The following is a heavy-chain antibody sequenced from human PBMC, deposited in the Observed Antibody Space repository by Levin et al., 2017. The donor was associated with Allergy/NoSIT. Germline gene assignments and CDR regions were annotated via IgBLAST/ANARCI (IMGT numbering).Heavy chain of an antibody. Sequence: GGSLRLSCAASGFTFSDSYMTWIRQAPGKGLEWVSYISSSSSHTNYADSVKGRFTVSRDNAKNSLYLQMNSLRAEDTAVYYCARGGARSSYWYFDLWGRGTLVTVSS. CDR2: ISSSSSHT. CDR3: ARGGARSSYWYFDL. CDR1: GFTFSDSY. V-gene: IGHV3-11*05. D-gene: IGHD6-6*01. J-gene: IGHJ2*01.